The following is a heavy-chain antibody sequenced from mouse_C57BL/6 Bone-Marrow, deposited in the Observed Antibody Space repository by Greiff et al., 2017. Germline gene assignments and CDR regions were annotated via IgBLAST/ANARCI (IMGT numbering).Heavy chain of an antibody. Sequence: EVKLVESGGGLVQPGGSLSLSCAASGFTFTDYYMSWVRQPPGKALEWLGFIRNKANGYTTEYSASVKGRFTISRDNSQSILYLQMKALRAEDSATYYGARYIYGSSYYAMDYWGQGTSVTVSS. CDR2: IRNKANGYTT. CDR1: GFTFTDYY. J-gene: IGHJ4*01. CDR3: ARYIYGSSYYAMDY. D-gene: IGHD1-1*01. V-gene: IGHV7-3*01.